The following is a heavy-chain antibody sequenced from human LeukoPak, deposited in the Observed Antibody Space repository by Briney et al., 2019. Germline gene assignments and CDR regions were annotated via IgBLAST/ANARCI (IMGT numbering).Heavy chain of an antibody. CDR3: ARDFSGYDYNFDY. CDR2: ISSSSSYM. D-gene: IGHD5-12*01. CDR1: GFTFSTYT. V-gene: IGHV3-21*01. J-gene: IGHJ4*02. Sequence: GGSLRLSCAASGFTFSTYTMNWVRQAPGKGLEWVSFISSSSSYMYYADSVKGRFTISRDNTKKSLYLQMNSLRAEDTAVYYCARDFSGYDYNFDYWGQGTLVTVSA.